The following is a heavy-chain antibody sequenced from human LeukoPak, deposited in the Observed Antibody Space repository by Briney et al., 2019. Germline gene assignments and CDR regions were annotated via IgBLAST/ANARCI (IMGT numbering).Heavy chain of an antibody. CDR1: GFTFSSYG. Sequence: GGTLRLSCAASGFTFSSYGMSWVRQAPGKGLEWVSAISGSGGSTYYADSVKGRFTISRDNSKNTLYLQMNSLRAEDTAVYYCAKSQPYYYGSGETRFDYWGQGTLVTVSS. J-gene: IGHJ4*02. D-gene: IGHD3-10*01. V-gene: IGHV3-23*01. CDR3: AKSQPYYYGSGETRFDY. CDR2: ISGSGGST.